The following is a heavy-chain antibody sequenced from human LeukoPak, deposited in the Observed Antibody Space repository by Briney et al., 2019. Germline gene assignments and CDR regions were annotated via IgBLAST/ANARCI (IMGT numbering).Heavy chain of an antibody. CDR3: GWDGSGSYTVDY. D-gene: IGHD3-10*01. V-gene: IGHV3-30*02. Sequence: GGSLRLSCAASGFTFSSYGMHWVRQAPGKGLEWVAFIRYDGSNKYYADSVKGRFTISRDNSKNTLYLQMNSPRAEDTAVYYCGWDGSGSYTVDYWGQGTLVTVSS. CDR1: GFTFSSYG. CDR2: IRYDGSNK. J-gene: IGHJ4*02.